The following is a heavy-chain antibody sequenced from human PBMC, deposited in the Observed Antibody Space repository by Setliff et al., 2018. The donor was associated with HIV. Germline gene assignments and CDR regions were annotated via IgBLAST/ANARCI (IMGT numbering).Heavy chain of an antibody. D-gene: IGHD1-26*01. CDR1: GLDIGDYW. J-gene: IGHJ4*02. CDR2: INPDGNER. Sequence: GGSLRLSCVASGLDIGDYWMTWVRQAPGKGLEWVANINPDGNERYYMESVKGRSTISRDNSKNTLYLQMDSLRAEGTALYYCAKAPGTQAYYFDHWGQGTLVTVSS. V-gene: IGHV3-7*03. CDR3: AKAPGTQAYYFDH.